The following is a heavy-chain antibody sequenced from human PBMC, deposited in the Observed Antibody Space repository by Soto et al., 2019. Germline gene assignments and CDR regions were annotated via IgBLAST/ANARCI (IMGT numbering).Heavy chain of an antibody. Sequence: PSETLSLTCTVSGGSISSYYWSWIRQPPGKGLEWIGYIYYSGSTNYNPSIKSRVTISVDTSKNQFSLKLSSVTAADTAMYYCGRARQYYDCEFDPWGQGTLVTVSS. CDR1: GGSISSYY. V-gene: IGHV4-59*01. J-gene: IGHJ5*02. CDR2: IYYSGST. CDR3: GRARQYYDCEFDP. D-gene: IGHD3-22*01.